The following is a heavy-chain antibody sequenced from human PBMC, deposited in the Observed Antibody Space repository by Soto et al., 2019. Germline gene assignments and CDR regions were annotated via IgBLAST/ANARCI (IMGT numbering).Heavy chain of an antibody. J-gene: IGHJ6*03. D-gene: IGHD2-2*01. V-gene: IGHV1-69*02. CDR2: IIPILGIA. CDR1: GGTFSSYT. CDR3: ARERVVPAAMPSPVADYYYYYYMDV. Sequence: SVKVSCKASGGTFSSYTISWVRQAPGQGLEWMGRIIPILGIANYAQKFQGRVTITADKSTSTAYMELSSLRSEDTAVYYCARERVVPAAMPSPVADYYYYYYMDVWGKGTTVTVSS.